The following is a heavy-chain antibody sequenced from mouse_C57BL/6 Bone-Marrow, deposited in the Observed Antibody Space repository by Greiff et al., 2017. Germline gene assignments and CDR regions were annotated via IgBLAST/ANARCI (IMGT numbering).Heavy chain of an antibody. D-gene: IGHD1-1*01. CDR3: ERYYSSSPCGN. CDR2: IFPGSGST. CDR1: GYTFTDYY. J-gene: IGHJ2*01. V-gene: IGHV1-75*01. Sequence: VQLQQSGPELVKPGASVKISCKASGYTFTDYYVNWVKQRPGQGLEWIGWIFPGSGSTYYNEKFTGKATLTVDKSSSTAYMLLSSLTSEDSEVYFCERYYSSSPCGNWGQGTTLTVSS.